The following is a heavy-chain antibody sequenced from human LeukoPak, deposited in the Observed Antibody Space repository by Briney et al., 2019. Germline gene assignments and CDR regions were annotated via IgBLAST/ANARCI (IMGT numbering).Heavy chain of an antibody. CDR3: ARDVGASGWHTFDY. J-gene: IGHJ4*02. CDR1: GDSVSSINGA. V-gene: IGHV6-1*01. D-gene: IGHD6-19*01. CDR2: TYYRSKWYD. Sequence: PSQTLSLTCAISGDSVSSINGAWHWIRQSPSRGLEWLERTYYRSKWYDDYAGSMKGRITISPDTSKNQFSLHLNSVTPEDTAVYYCARDVGASGWHTFDYWGQGTLVTVSS.